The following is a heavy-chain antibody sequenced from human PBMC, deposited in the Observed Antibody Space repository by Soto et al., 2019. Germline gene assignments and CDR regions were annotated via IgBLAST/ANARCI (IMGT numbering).Heavy chain of an antibody. CDR2: VDQDGSAK. V-gene: IGHV3-7*01. CDR3: ARYCAYDSIYYCSSDRLDY. D-gene: IGHD3-22*01. CDR1: GFTFSNYE. J-gene: IGHJ4*02. Sequence: VGSLRLSCAASGFTFSNYEMNWFRQAPVNGLEWVATVDQDGSAKYYVDSVKGRFTISRDNAKNSLYVQMNSLRGEDTAVYYCARYCAYDSIYYCSSDRLDYWGQGTLVTVSS.